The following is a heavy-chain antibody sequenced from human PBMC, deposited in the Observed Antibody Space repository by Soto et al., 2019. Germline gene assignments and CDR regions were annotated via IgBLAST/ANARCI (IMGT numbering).Heavy chain of an antibody. CDR1: GYSFTSYW. Sequence: PGESLKXXXXXXGYSFTSYWIGWVRQMPGKGLEWMGIIYPGDSDTRYSPSFQGHVTISADKSISTAYLQWSSLKASDTAMYYCARHITMIVVAGAFDIWGQGTMVTVSS. V-gene: IGHV5-51*01. CDR2: IYPGDSDT. D-gene: IGHD3-22*01. J-gene: IGHJ3*02. CDR3: ARHITMIVVAGAFDI.